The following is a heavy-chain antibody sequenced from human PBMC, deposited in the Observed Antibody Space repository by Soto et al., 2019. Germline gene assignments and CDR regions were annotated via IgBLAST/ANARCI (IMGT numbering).Heavy chain of an antibody. CDR2: ISGSGTTI. CDR1: AFTFSSSE. V-gene: IGHV3-48*03. J-gene: IGHJ4*02. D-gene: IGHD1-1*01. Sequence: GGSLRLSCAASAFTFSSSEMNWVRQAPGRGLEWVSYISGSGTTIYYAASVKGRFTISRDNAKNSLYLQMISLRAGDTAVYYCAREVAWRYDYWGQGTMVTVSS. CDR3: AREVAWRYDY.